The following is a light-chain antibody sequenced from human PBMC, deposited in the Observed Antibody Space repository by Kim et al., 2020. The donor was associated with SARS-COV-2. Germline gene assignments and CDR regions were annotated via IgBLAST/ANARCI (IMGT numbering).Light chain of an antibody. J-gene: IGLJ2*01. CDR2: GNS. CDR1: SSNVGAGYD. V-gene: IGLV1-40*01. Sequence: GGTISSTGSSSNVGAGYDVHWYQQRLGPAPTLLIYGNSNRPSGVPDRFSGSKSGTSASLAITGLQAEDEADYYCQSYDSSLSGSVFGGGTQLTVL. CDR3: QSYDSSLSGSV.